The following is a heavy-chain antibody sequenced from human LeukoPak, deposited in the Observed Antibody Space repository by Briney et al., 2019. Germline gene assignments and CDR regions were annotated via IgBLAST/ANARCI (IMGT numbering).Heavy chain of an antibody. CDR1: GYTFISYG. V-gene: IGHV1-18*01. CDR2: ISAYNGNT. CDR3: ASSGIQLWSDAFDI. J-gene: IGHJ3*02. D-gene: IGHD5-18*01. Sequence: ASVKVSCKASGYTFISYGISWVRQAPGQGLEWMGWISAYNGNTKYAQKLQGRVIMTTDTSTSTAYMELRSLRSDDTAVYYCASSGIQLWSDAFDIWGQGTMVTVSS.